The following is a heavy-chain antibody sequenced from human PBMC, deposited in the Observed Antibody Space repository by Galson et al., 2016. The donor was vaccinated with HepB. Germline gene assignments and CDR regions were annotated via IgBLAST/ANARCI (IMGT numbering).Heavy chain of an antibody. CDR1: GFPFSGYA. Sequence: SLRLSCAASGFPFSGYAMSWVRQAPGKGLEWISAISGGGRNTYYADSVKGRFTISRDNSKKTLYLQMNSRRAEDTAVYYCASHDYGDHYFDSWGQGTLVTFSS. J-gene: IGHJ4*02. CDR3: ASHDYGDHYFDS. D-gene: IGHD4-17*01. CDR2: ISGGGRNT. V-gene: IGHV3-23*01.